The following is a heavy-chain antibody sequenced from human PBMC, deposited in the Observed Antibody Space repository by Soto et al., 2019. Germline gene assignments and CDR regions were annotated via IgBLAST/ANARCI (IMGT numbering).Heavy chain of an antibody. CDR1: GFTFSSYW. D-gene: IGHD3-3*01. CDR2: IKQDGSEK. J-gene: IGHJ6*02. CDR3: ARDDSITIFGVVIEYYGMDV. Sequence: GSLSLSCAASGFTFSSYWMSWVRQAPGKGLEWVANIKQDGSEKYYVDSVKGRFTISRDNAKNSLYLQMNSLRAEDTAVYYCARDDSITIFGVVIEYYGMDVWGQGTTVTVSS. V-gene: IGHV3-7*01.